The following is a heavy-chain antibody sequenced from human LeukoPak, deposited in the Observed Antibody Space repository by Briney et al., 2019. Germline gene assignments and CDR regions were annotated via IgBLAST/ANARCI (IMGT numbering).Heavy chain of an antibody. CDR1: GGSINSYY. CDR2: IYYSGST. D-gene: IGHD1-26*01. Sequence: PSETLSLTCTVSGGSINSYYWSWIRQPPGKGLEWIAYIYYSGSTSYNPSLKSRVTISVDTSKNQFSLKLNSVTAADTAMYYCTRLFHPALSGNYPFDYWGQGTLVTVSS. J-gene: IGHJ4*02. V-gene: IGHV4-59*01. CDR3: TRLFHPALSGNYPFDY.